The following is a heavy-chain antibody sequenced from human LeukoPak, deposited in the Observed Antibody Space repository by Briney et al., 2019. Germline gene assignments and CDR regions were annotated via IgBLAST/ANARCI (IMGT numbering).Heavy chain of an antibody. CDR3: ARATTPHVRDIVVVPAAYYYYYYGMDV. Sequence: GGSLRLSCAASGFTFSSYGMHWVRQAPGKGLEWVAVISYDGSNKYYADSVKGRFTISRDNSKNTLYLQMNSLRAEDTAVYYCARATTPHVRDIVVVPAAYYYYYYGMDVWGQGTTVTVSS. D-gene: IGHD2-2*01. CDR1: GFTFSSYG. J-gene: IGHJ6*02. CDR2: ISYDGSNK. V-gene: IGHV3-30*03.